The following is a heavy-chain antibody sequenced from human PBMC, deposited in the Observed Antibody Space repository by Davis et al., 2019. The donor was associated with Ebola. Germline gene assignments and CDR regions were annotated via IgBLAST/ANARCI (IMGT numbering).Heavy chain of an antibody. V-gene: IGHV3-72*01. CDR2: IKREIDSYIT. D-gene: IGHD3-16*01. CDR3: TDVGAGSDY. CDR1: GSTFSDHW. J-gene: IGHJ4*02. Sequence: PGGSLRLSCAASGSTFSDHWMDWVRQAPGKGLEWVGRIKREIDSYITEYAASVKGRFTVSRDDSKNSLYLQMNSLKTEDTAIYYCTDVGAGSDYWGQGTLVTVSS.